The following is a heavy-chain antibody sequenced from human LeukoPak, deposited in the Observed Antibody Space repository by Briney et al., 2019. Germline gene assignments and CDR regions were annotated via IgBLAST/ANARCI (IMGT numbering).Heavy chain of an antibody. CDR3: TRFSSSGNDAFDI. J-gene: IGHJ3*02. V-gene: IGHV3-49*04. Sequence: PGGSLRLSCTASGFTFGDYAMSWVRQAPGKGLEWVGFIRSKAYGGTTEYAASVKGRFTISRDDSKSIAYLQMNSLKTEDTAVYYCTRFSSSGNDAFDIWGQGTMVTVSS. CDR1: GFTFGDYA. CDR2: IRSKAYGGTT. D-gene: IGHD6-13*01.